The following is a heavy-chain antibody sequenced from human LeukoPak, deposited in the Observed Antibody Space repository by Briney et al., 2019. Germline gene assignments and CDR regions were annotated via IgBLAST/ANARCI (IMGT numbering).Heavy chain of an antibody. Sequence: ASVKVSCKASGGTFSSYAISWVRQAPGQGLEWMGWIDPKSGDTNYAQKFQGRVTMTRDTSISTAYMELNRLTSDDTAVYYCARDGSDYWGQGTLVTVSS. D-gene: IGHD1-26*01. CDR2: IDPKSGDT. CDR1: GGTFSSYA. V-gene: IGHV1-2*02. J-gene: IGHJ4*02. CDR3: ARDGSDY.